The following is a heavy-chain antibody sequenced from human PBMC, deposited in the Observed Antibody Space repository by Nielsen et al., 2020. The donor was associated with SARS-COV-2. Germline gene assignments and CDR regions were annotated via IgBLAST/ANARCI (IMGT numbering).Heavy chain of an antibody. J-gene: IGHJ4*02. V-gene: IGHV3-33*01. D-gene: IGHD3-16*01. CDR2: IWYDGSNK. Sequence: GGSLRLPCAASGFTFSSYGMHWVRQAPGKGLEWVAVIWYDGSNKYYADSVKGRFTISRDNSKNTLYLQMNSLRAEDTAVYYCARVQKRGHGRIGAGAFDYWGQGTLVTVSS. CDR1: GFTFSSYG. CDR3: ARVQKRGHGRIGAGAFDY.